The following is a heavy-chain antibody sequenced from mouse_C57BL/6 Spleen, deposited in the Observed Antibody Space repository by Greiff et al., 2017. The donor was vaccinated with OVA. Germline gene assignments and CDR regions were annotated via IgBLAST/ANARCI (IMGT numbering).Heavy chain of an antibody. Sequence: QVQLQQPGAELVRPGSSVKLSCKACGYTFTSYWMHWVKQRPIQGLEWIGNIDPSDSETHYNQKFKDKATLTVDKSSSTAYMQLSSLTSEDSAVYYCARVITNYFDYWGQGTTLTVSS. V-gene: IGHV1-52*01. CDR2: IDPSDSET. J-gene: IGHJ2*01. CDR1: GYTFTSYW. CDR3: ARVITNYFDY. D-gene: IGHD2-4*01.